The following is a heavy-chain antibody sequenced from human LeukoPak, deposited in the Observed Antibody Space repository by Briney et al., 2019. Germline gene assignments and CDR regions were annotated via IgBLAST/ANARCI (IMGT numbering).Heavy chain of an antibody. V-gene: IGHV1-18*01. J-gene: IGHJ3*02. CDR1: GYTFTSYG. D-gene: IGHD1-26*01. CDR2: ISACNGNT. CDR3: ARDWRVGATDPDAFDI. Sequence: RASVKVSCKASGYTFTSYGISWVRQAPGQGLEWMGWISACNGNTNYAQKLQGRVTMTTDTSTSTAYMELRSLRSDDTAVYYCARDWRVGATDPDAFDIWGQGTMVTVSS.